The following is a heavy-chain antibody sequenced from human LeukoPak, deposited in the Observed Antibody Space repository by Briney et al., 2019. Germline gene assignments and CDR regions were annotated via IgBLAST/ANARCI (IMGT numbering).Heavy chain of an antibody. Sequence: SQTLSLTCTVSGGSISSGSYYWSWIRQPAGKGLEWIGRIYTSGSTHYNPSLKSRVTISVDTSKNQFSLKLSSVTAADTAVYYCAREGYYDSSGYDYWGQGTLVTVSS. CDR2: IYTSGST. D-gene: IGHD3-22*01. V-gene: IGHV4-61*02. CDR3: AREGYYDSSGYDY. J-gene: IGHJ4*02. CDR1: GGSISSGSYY.